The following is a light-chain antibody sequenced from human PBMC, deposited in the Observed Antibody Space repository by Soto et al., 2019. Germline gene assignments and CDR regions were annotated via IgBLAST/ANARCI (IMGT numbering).Light chain of an antibody. CDR2: GVS. J-gene: IGKJ2*03. Sequence: EIVMTQSPATLSVSPGERATLSCRASQSVGSHLAWYQQKPGQAPRLLIYGVSTRATGIPARFSGSGSGTEFTLTISSLQSEDFAAYYCQQYNNWYSFGQGTKLEIK. CDR1: QSVGSH. CDR3: QQYNNWYS. V-gene: IGKV3-15*01.